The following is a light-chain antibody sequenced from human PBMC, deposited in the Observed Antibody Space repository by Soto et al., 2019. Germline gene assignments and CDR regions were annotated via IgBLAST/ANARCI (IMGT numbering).Light chain of an antibody. V-gene: IGLV3-1*01. CDR2: QDA. J-gene: IGLJ2*01. CDR3: QAWDNTAGVV. Sequence: SYELTQPPSVSVSPGQTATITCSGDKLGDVYACWYQQKAGQSPVLVIYQDARRPSGIPERFSGSNSGTTATLTITGTQADDEGDYYCQAWDNTAGVVFGGGIKLTVL. CDR1: KLGDVY.